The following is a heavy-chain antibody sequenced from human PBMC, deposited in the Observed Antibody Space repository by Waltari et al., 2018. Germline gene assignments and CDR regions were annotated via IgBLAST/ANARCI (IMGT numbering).Heavy chain of an antibody. CDR2: INHSPNT. V-gene: IGHV4-34*01. CDR3: VRLEDCTGPGGNCYSGAPFAVDV. D-gene: IGHD2-8*02. J-gene: IGHJ6*02. Sequence: VHLQQWGARLLPPSETPSLICAVYGGSFRGYYWGRIRPPQGTGLEWIGEINHSPNTNYNPALRSRVHMSMDTSQNQFSLQLTSVTAADTGVYYCVRLEDCTGPGGNCYSGAPFAVDVWGQGTTVTVPS. CDR1: GGSFRGYY.